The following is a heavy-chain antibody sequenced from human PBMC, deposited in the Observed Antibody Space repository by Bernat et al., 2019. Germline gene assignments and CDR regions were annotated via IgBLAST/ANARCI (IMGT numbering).Heavy chain of an antibody. D-gene: IGHD4-17*01. Sequence: QVQLQQWGAGLLKPSETLSLTCAVYGGSFSGYYWSWIRQPPGKGLEWIGEINHSGSTNYNPSLKSRVTISVDTSKNQCSLKLSSVTAADTAVYYCARADYGDYGGHFDYWGQGTLVTVSS. J-gene: IGHJ4*02. V-gene: IGHV4-34*01. CDR2: INHSGST. CDR1: GGSFSGYY. CDR3: ARADYGDYGGHFDY.